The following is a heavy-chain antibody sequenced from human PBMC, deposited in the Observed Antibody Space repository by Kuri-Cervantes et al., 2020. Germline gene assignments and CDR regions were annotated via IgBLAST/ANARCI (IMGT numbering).Heavy chain of an antibody. CDR1: GFTFSSYS. Sequence: GGSLRLSCGASGFTFSSYSMNWVRQVPGKGLEWVSSISRSSTYIYSTDSVKGRFTISRDNAKNSLFLQMHNLRVEDTAVYYCARDGVEASTLFGGSDYYYMDVWGKGTTVTVSS. D-gene: IGHD3-16*01. V-gene: IGHV3-21*01. CDR2: ISRSSTYI. J-gene: IGHJ6*03. CDR3: ARDGVEASTLFGGSDYYYMDV.